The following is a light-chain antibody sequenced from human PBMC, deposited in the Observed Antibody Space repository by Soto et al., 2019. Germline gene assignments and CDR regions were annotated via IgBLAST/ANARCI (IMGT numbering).Light chain of an antibody. CDR3: LLSYSGGNWV. J-gene: IGLJ3*02. Sequence: QAVVTQEPSLTVSPGGTVTLTCGSNTGAVTGGHYPHWLQQRPGQAPRTLIYDTSNKQSWTPARFSGSLLGGKAALTLSGAQPEDEADYYCLLSYSGGNWVFGGGTKVTVL. V-gene: IGLV7-46*01. CDR1: TGAVTGGHY. CDR2: DTS.